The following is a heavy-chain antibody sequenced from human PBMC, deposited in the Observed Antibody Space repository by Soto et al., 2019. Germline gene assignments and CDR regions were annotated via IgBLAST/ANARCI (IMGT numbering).Heavy chain of an antibody. J-gene: IGHJ5*02. Sequence: QVQLQESGPGLVKPSQTLSLTCTVSGGSISSGDYYWSWIRQPPGKGLEWIGYIYYSGSTYYNPSLKSRVTISVDTSKNQFSLKLSSVTAADTAVYYCARVRVIAAAGLEWFDPWGQGTLVTVSS. V-gene: IGHV4-30-4*01. D-gene: IGHD6-13*01. CDR3: ARVRVIAAAGLEWFDP. CDR1: GGSISSGDYY. CDR2: IYYSGST.